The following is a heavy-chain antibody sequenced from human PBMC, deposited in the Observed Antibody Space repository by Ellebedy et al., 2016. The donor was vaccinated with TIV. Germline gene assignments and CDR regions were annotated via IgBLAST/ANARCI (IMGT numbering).Heavy chain of an antibody. CDR3: ATRPLTMIVLAEYFFDY. CDR1: GFPLGNYA. J-gene: IGHJ4*02. Sequence: GGSLRLSCAASGFPLGNYAMSWVRQAPGKGLKWVSTISGSGDSIYYADSVRGRFTISRDNSKNTLFLHMDSLRAEDTAVYYCATRPLTMIVLAEYFFDYWGQGTLVTVSS. D-gene: IGHD3-22*01. CDR2: ISGSGDSI. V-gene: IGHV3-23*01.